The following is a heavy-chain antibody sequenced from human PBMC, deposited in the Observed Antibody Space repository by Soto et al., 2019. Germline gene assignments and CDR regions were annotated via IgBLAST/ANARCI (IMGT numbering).Heavy chain of an antibody. J-gene: IGHJ4*02. CDR1: GLIFSNYK. CDR2: INTDGSII. Sequence: EVRLVESGGGLVQPGGSLRLSCAASGLIFSNYKMHWARQAPGKGLVWVSRINTDGSIIDYADSVKGRFTVSRDNAKNTLYLQMNSLRADDTAVYYCARDTDGLHYWGQGTLVTVSS. CDR3: ARDTDGLHY. V-gene: IGHV3-74*01.